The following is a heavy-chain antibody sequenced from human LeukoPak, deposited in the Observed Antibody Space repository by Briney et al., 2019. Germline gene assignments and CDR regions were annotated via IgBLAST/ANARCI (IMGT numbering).Heavy chain of an antibody. CDR1: GFTFSSYA. J-gene: IGHJ4*02. Sequence: GGSLRLSCAASGFTFSSYAMSWVRQAPGKGLEWVSTISTSGGSTYYADSVKGRFTVSRDNSKNTLYLQMNSLRAEDTAVYYCAKGLQWELPCDYWGQGTLVTVSS. V-gene: IGHV3-23*01. CDR3: AKGLQWELPCDY. D-gene: IGHD1-26*01. CDR2: ISTSGGST.